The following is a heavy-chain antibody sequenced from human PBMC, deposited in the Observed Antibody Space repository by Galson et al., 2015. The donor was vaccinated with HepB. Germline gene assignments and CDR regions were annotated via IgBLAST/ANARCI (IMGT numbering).Heavy chain of an antibody. J-gene: IGHJ4*02. CDR1: GFTFSSYA. CDR2: ISGSGAST. Sequence: SLRLSCAASGFTFSSYAVSWVRQAPGKGLEWVSAISGSGASTYYTDSVKGRFTISRDNSKNTLYLQMNSLRAEDTAVYYCARRYDYFDYWGQGTLVTVSS. D-gene: IGHD5-18*01. CDR3: ARRYDYFDY. V-gene: IGHV3-23*01.